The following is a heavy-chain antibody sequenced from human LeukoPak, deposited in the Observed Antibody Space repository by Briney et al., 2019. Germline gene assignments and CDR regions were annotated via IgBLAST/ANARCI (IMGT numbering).Heavy chain of an antibody. CDR3: ARDHRYAFDN. Sequence: GGSLRLSCAASGFNFIDYSMNWVRQAPGKGLEWISYIGISSGNTKYADSVKGRFTISSDKARNSLYLQVNSLRVEDTAVYYCARDHRYAFDNWGHGTLVTVSS. V-gene: IGHV3-48*01. CDR2: IGISSGNT. D-gene: IGHD5-12*01. CDR1: GFNFIDYS. J-gene: IGHJ4*01.